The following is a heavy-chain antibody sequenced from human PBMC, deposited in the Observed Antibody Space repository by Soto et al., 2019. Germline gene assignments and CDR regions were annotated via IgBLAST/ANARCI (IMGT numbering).Heavy chain of an antibody. Sequence: EVQLVESGGGLIQPGGSLRLSCAASGFTVSSNYMNWVRQAPGKGLEWVSVIYSGGSTYYADSVKGRSTISRDISQNTLYLQMNSLRAEDTAVYYCARDRLATTRTYGMDVWGQGTTVTVSS. CDR2: IYSGGST. CDR1: GFTVSSNY. CDR3: ARDRLATTRTYGMDV. V-gene: IGHV3-53*01. D-gene: IGHD1-26*01. J-gene: IGHJ6*02.